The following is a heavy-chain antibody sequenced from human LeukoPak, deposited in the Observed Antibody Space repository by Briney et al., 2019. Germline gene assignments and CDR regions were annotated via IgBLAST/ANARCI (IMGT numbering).Heavy chain of an antibody. CDR2: IRYDGSNK. Sequence: GGSLRLSCAASGFTLSTYWMSWVRQAPGKGLEWVAFIRYDGSNKYYADSVKGRFIISRDNSKNTLYLQMNSLRAEDTAVYYCANSGEFLEWSFDYWGQGTLVTVSS. CDR1: GFTLSTYW. CDR3: ANSGEFLEWSFDY. J-gene: IGHJ4*02. V-gene: IGHV3-30*02. D-gene: IGHD3-3*01.